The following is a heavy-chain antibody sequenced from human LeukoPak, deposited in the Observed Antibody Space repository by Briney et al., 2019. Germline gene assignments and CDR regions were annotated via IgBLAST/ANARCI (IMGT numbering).Heavy chain of an antibody. D-gene: IGHD6-13*01. V-gene: IGHV4-34*01. CDR1: GGSFSGYY. J-gene: IGHJ5*02. Sequence: SSETLSLTCAVYGGSFSGYYWTWIRQPPGKGLEWIGEINHSGSTNYNPSLKSRVTISVDTSKNQFSLKLSSVTAADTAVYYCARGRGGSGAAAGTSWFDPWGQGTLVTVSS. CDR2: INHSGST. CDR3: ARGRGGSGAAAGTSWFDP.